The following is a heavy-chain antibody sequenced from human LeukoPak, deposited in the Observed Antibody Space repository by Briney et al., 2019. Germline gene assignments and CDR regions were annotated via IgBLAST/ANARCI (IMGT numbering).Heavy chain of an antibody. J-gene: IGHJ3*02. CDR2: IKQDGSEK. CDR3: ARGTTYYYDSSGYYGQLDAFDI. D-gene: IGHD3-22*01. CDR1: GFTFSSYW. V-gene: IGHV3-7*01. Sequence: GGSLRLSCAASGFTFSSYWMSWVRQAPGKGLEWVANIKQDGSEKYYVDSVKGRFTISRDNAKNSLYLQMNSLRAEDTAVYYCARGTTYYYDSSGYYGQLDAFDIWGQGTRVTVSS.